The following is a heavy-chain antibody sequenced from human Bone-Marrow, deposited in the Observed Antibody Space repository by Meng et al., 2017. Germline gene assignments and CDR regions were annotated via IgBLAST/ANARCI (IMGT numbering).Heavy chain of an antibody. J-gene: IGHJ4*02. V-gene: IGHV3-74*01. D-gene: IGHD3-10*01. CDR2: INSDGSGT. CDR3: ARDYYGSVDY. Sequence: GESLKISCAASGFSFRNYWMQWVRQAPGKGLVWVSRINSDGSGTSYADFVKGRFTISRDNAKNTLYLQMNSLRDEDTAVYYCARDYYGSVDYWGQGKLVNGAS. CDR1: GFSFRNYW.